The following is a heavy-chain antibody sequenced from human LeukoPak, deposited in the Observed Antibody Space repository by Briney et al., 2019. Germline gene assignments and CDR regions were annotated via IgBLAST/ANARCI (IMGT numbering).Heavy chain of an antibody. V-gene: IGHV3-23*01. CDR3: AKAAESGYSFHWFDP. J-gene: IGHJ5*02. CDR1: GFTFSSYG. Sequence: PGGSLRLSCAASGFTFSSYGMSWVRQAPGKGLEWVSAISGSGGSTYYADSVKGRFTISRDNSKNTLYLQMNSLRAEDTAVYYCAKAAESGYSFHWFDPWGQGTLVTVSS. CDR2: ISGSGGST. D-gene: IGHD5-12*01.